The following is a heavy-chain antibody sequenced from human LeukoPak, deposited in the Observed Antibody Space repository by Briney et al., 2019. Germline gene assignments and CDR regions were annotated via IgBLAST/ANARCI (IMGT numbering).Heavy chain of an antibody. Sequence: ETLSLTCSVSGGPISSSIYYWGWIRQPPGKGLEWIGSIYYRGNTYHSPSLKSRVSMFVDTSKNQFSLKLSSVTAADTAVYYCAREVSDNAFDIWGQGTMVTVSS. CDR3: AREVSDNAFDI. V-gene: IGHV4-39*07. CDR1: GGPISSSIYY. CDR2: IYYRGNT. J-gene: IGHJ3*02.